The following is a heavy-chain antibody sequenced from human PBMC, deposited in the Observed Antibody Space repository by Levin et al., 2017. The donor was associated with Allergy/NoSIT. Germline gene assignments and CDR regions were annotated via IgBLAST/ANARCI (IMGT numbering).Heavy chain of an antibody. CDR2: ISSSSSYI. Sequence: MAGGSLRLSCAASGFTFSSYSMNWVRQAPGKGLEWVSSISSSSSYIYYADSVKGRFTISRDNAKNSLYLQMNSLRAEDTAVYYCARDIETGELELRVIDYWGQGTLVTVSS. CDR1: GFTFSSYS. V-gene: IGHV3-21*01. D-gene: IGHD1-7*01. CDR3: ARDIETGELELRVIDY. J-gene: IGHJ4*02.